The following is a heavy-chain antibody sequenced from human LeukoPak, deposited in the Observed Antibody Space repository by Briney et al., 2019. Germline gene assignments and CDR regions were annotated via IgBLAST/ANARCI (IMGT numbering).Heavy chain of an antibody. J-gene: IGHJ4*02. Sequence: PGGSLRLSCATSGFSFSNYWISWVRQVPGRGLEWVANIKQGGNDKYYVASVKGRFTISRDDAKNSLYLQMSSLRVDDTAVYYCARDLYSGSYHGVNYWGQGALVTVSS. CDR3: ARDLYSGSYHGVNY. CDR2: IKQGGNDK. CDR1: GFSFSNYW. D-gene: IGHD1-26*01. V-gene: IGHV3-7*04.